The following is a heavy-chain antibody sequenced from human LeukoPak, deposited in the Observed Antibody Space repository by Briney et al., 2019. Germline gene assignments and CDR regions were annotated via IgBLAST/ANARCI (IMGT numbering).Heavy chain of an antibody. V-gene: IGHV3-23*01. CDR2: ISGSGGST. Sequence: GGSLRLSCAASGFTFSSYAMSWVRQAPGKGLEWVSAISGSGGSTYYADSVKGRFTISRDNSKNTLYLQMNSLRAEDTAVYYCAKDPEGGYDILTGYYMEYWGQGTLVTVSS. J-gene: IGHJ4*02. CDR1: GFTFSSYA. D-gene: IGHD3-9*01. CDR3: AKDPEGGYDILTGYYMEY.